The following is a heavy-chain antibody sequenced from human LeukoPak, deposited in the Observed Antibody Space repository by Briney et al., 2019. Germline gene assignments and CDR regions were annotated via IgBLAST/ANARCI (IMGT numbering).Heavy chain of an antibody. CDR3: TRQGITIFGVVTPYYYYMDV. J-gene: IGHJ6*03. Sequence: PGGSLKLSCAASGFTFIGSAMHWVRQASGKGLEWVGRIRSKANSYATAYAASVKGRFTISRDDSKNTAYLQMNSLKTEDTAVYYCTRQGITIFGVVTPYYYYMDVWSKGTTVTVSS. CDR1: GFTFIGSA. D-gene: IGHD3-3*01. CDR2: IRSKANSYAT. V-gene: IGHV3-73*01.